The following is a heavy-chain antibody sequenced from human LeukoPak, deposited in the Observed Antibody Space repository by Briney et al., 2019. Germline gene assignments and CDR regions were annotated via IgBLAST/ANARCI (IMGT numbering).Heavy chain of an antibody. J-gene: IGHJ5*02. V-gene: IGHV4-30-4*01. CDR1: YGSISSTDYY. CDR2: IHYSGRT. Sequence: PSQTLSLTCTVFYGSISSTDYYWGWIRQPPGKGPEWIAYIHYSGRTYSNPSLRSRITIPMDTSKNQFSLKLSSVTAADTAVYYCVRYYYESSGYSHWFDPWGQGTLVTVSS. CDR3: VRYYYESSGYSHWFDP. D-gene: IGHD3-22*01.